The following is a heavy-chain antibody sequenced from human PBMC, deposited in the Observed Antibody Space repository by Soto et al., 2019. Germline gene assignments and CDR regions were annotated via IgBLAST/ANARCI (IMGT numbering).Heavy chain of an antibody. D-gene: IGHD6-19*01. Sequence: QVQLVQSGAEVKKPGASVKVSCKASGYNFTTYPMHWVRQAPGQRLEWMGWINAADGNTKYSQKFRGRVTITRDTSASTAYIELSSLRSEDTAICYCARPPIPLYSSGLYYVDYWGQGTLVTASS. CDR2: INAADGNT. J-gene: IGHJ4*02. V-gene: IGHV1-3*01. CDR1: GYNFTTYP. CDR3: ARPPIPLYSSGLYYVDY.